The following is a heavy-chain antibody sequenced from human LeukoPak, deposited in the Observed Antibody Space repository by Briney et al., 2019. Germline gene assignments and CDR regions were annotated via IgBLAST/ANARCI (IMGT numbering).Heavy chain of an antibody. CDR2: IYSGGST. CDR3: ARVWGSYDSSGYYLDY. V-gene: IGHV3-53*01. CDR1: GFTVSSNY. Sequence: GGSLRLSCAAPGFTVSSNYMSWVRQAPGKGLEWVSVIYSGGSTYYADSVKGRFTISRDNSKNTLYLQMNSLRAEDTAVYYCARVWGSYDSSGYYLDYWGQGTLVTVSS. D-gene: IGHD3-22*01. J-gene: IGHJ4*02.